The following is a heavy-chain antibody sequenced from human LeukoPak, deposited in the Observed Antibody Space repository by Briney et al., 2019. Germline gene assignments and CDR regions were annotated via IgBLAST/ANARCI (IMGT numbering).Heavy chain of an antibody. D-gene: IGHD4-23*01. CDR3: ARPREFRYGGNSKALDY. V-gene: IGHV1-46*01. CDR2: ISPSGGST. J-gene: IGHJ4*02. Sequence: ASVKVSCKAFGYTFTSNYMHWVRRAPGQGPEWMGVISPSGGSTTYAQKFQGRVTLTRDMSISTAYMELSRLRSDDTAVYYCARPREFRYGGNSKALDYWGQGTLVTVSS. CDR1: GYTFTSNY.